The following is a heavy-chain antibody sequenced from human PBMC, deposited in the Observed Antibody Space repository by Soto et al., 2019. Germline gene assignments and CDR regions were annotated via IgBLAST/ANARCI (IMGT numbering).Heavy chain of an antibody. CDR2: IKQDGSEK. Sequence: HPGGSLRLSCAASGFTFRNYWMTWVRQAPGKGLEWVANIKQDGSEKYYVDSVKGRFTIFRDHATNSLYLQMNSLRAEDTAVYYCARLEAINYYYYAMDVWGQGTTVTVSS. J-gene: IGHJ6*02. CDR1: GFTFRNYW. D-gene: IGHD5-12*01. CDR3: ARLEAINYYYYAMDV. V-gene: IGHV3-7*01.